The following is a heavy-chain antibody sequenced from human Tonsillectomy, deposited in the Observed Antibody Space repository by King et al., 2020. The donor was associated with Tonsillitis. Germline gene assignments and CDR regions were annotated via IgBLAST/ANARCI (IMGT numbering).Heavy chain of an antibody. V-gene: IGHV1-18*01. CDR1: GYSFTNYG. CDR3: ARDLYYYYGSGSSDYYYMDV. D-gene: IGHD3-10*01. CDR2: ISTYDGIT. Sequence: EQLVQSGAEVKKPGASVKVSCKASGYSFTNYGISWVRQAPGQGPEWMGWISTYDGITNYAQKLQGRVTLTTDTSTSTAYMELRSLRSDDTAVYYCARDLYYYYGSGSSDYYYMDVWGKGTTVTVSS. J-gene: IGHJ6*03.